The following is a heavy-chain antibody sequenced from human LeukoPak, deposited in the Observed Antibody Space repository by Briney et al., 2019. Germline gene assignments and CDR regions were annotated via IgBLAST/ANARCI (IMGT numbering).Heavy chain of an antibody. CDR2: IYHSGST. CDR3: ARGSQCLRYFDWLLLNWFDP. J-gene: IGHJ5*02. V-gene: IGHV4-30-2*01. CDR1: CGSLSSGGYS. D-gene: IGHD3-9*01. Sequence: PSETLSLTCAVSCGSLSSGGYSWSWIRQPPGKGLEWIGYIYHSGSTYYNPSLKSRVTISVDRSKNQFSLKLSSVTAADTAVYYCARGSQCLRYFDWLLLNWFDPWGQGTLVTVSS.